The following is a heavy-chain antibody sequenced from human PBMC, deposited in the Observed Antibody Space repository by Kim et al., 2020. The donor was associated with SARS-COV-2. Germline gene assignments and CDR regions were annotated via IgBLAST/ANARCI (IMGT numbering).Heavy chain of an antibody. CDR3: ARAGGDGYTFDY. V-gene: IGHV4-31*02. J-gene: IGHJ4*02. Sequence: YYNPPLKSRITISIDTSKNQFSRMLTSVTAADAAVYYCARAGGDGYTFDYWGQGTLVTVSS. D-gene: IGHD5-12*01.